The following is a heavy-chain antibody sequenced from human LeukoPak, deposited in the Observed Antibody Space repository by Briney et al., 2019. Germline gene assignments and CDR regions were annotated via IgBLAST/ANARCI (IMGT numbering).Heavy chain of an antibody. V-gene: IGHV1-18*01. J-gene: IGHJ3*02. CDR2: ISAYNGNT. CDR3: ARGPRITIFGVVMANDAFDI. CDR1: GYTFTSYG. D-gene: IGHD3-3*01. Sequence: ASVEVSCKASGYTFTSYGISWVRQAPGQGLEWMGWISAYNGNTNYAQKLQGRVTMTTDTSTSTAYMELRSLRSDDTAVYYCARGPRITIFGVVMANDAFDIWGQGTMVTVSS.